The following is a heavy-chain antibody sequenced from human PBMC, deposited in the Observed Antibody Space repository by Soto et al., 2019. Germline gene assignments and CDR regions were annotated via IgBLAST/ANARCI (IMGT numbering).Heavy chain of an antibody. CDR2: INPDSGGT. J-gene: IGHJ6*02. D-gene: IGHD3-10*01. Sequence: ASVKVSCKTSGYTFNDYYLHWVRQAPGQGLEWVGWINPDSGGTNYAQKFQGRVTMTRDMFTSTVYMDLTRVRSDDTAIYYCAREIFTMVRGPIAVSYGMDVWGQGTTVTVSS. CDR3: AREIFTMVRGPIAVSYGMDV. V-gene: IGHV1-2*02. CDR1: GYTFNDYY.